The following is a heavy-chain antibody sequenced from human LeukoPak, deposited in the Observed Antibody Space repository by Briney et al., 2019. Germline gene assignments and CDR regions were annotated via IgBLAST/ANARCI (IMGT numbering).Heavy chain of an antibody. Sequence: GGSLRLSCAASGFTFSSYSMNWVRQAPGKGLEWISSISSSSSYIYYADSVKGRFTISRDNAKNSLYLQMNSLRAEDTAVYYCARTPGPRVTKPNDYWGQGTLVTVSS. J-gene: IGHJ4*02. V-gene: IGHV3-21*01. CDR1: GFTFSSYS. CDR3: ARTPGPRVTKPNDY. CDR2: ISSSSSYI. D-gene: IGHD4-11*01.